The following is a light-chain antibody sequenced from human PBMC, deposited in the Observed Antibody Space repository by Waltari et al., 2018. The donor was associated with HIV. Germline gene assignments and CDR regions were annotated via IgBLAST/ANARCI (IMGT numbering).Light chain of an antibody. V-gene: IGKV1-39*01. Sequence: DIQMTQYPSSLSVSVGDRVTITCRASQSSSSYLNWYQQKPGKAPKLLIYAASSLQSGVPSRFSGSGSGTDFTLTISSLQPEDFATYYCQQSYSTPRTFGQGTKVEIK. CDR2: AAS. J-gene: IGKJ1*01. CDR1: QSSSSY. CDR3: QQSYSTPRT.